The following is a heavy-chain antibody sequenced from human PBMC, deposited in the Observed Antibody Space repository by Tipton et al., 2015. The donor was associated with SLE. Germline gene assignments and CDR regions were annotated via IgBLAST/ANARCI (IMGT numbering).Heavy chain of an antibody. Sequence: SLRLSCIVSGFTFSNNWMAWVRQAPGKGLEWVAHIREDGSEKFHVDSVRGRFAISRDNAKNSLYLHMNSLRAEDTAVYYCAKEGQDYGFDDFHIWGQGTMVTVSS. V-gene: IGHV3-7*01. CDR3: AKEGQDYGFDDFHI. CDR2: IREDGSEK. CDR1: GFTFSNNW. J-gene: IGHJ3*02. D-gene: IGHD4-17*01.